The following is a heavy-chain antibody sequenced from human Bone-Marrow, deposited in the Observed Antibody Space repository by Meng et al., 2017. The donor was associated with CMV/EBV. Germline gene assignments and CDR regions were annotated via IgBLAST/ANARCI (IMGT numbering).Heavy chain of an antibody. CDR2: IGGTSRDR. J-gene: IGHJ5*02. D-gene: IGHD2-21*02. Sequence: LRPSCAAPGFSFSSSTMKWVRQAPGKVLGWVSSIGGTSRDRYYTDSVRSRFTISRDNTKNSLYLQMNSLRTEDTAVYYCFFGDSREPGGQGTLVTVSS. CDR1: GFSFSSST. CDR3: FFGDSREP. V-gene: IGHV3-21*01.